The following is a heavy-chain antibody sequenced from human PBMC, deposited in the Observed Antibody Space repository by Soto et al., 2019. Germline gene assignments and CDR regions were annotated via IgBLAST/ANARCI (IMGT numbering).Heavy chain of an antibody. CDR2: IYPGDSDT. CDR3: ARIAVAGLAYYFDY. J-gene: IGHJ4*02. Sequence: GVSLKVSCKGSGYSCTSYWSGGVGQMPGKGMEWMGIIYPGDSDTRYSPSFQGQVTISADKSISTAYLQWSSLKASDTAMYYCARIAVAGLAYYFDYWGQGTLVTVSS. D-gene: IGHD6-19*01. V-gene: IGHV5-51*01. CDR1: GYSCTSYW.